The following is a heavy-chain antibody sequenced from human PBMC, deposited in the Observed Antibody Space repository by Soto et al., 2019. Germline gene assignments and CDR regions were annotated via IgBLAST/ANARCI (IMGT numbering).Heavy chain of an antibody. CDR3: VGALTYEVPYYYYGMDV. J-gene: IGHJ6*02. CDR1: GFTFSSYW. Sequence: PGGSLRLSCAASGFTFSSYWMHWVRQAPGKGLVWVSRINSDGSSTSYADSVKGRFTISRDNAKNTLYLQMNSLRAEDTAVYYCVGALTYEVPYYYYGMDVWGQGTTVTVSS. CDR2: INSDGSST. V-gene: IGHV3-74*01. D-gene: IGHD3-16*01.